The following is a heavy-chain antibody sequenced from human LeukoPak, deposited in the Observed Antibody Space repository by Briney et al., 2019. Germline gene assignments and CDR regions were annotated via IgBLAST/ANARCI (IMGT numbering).Heavy chain of an antibody. CDR2: IRYDDSKI. J-gene: IGHJ6*03. CDR1: GFTFRSYG. V-gene: IGHV3-30*02. CDR3: AKVSARGGAYYYYYMDV. D-gene: IGHD3-10*01. Sequence: TGGSLRLSCAASGFTFRSYGLHWVRQAPGKGLEWVAFIRYDDSKIYYADSVKGRFTISRDNSKNTLYLQMNSLRVEDTAVYYCAKVSARGGAYYYYYMDVWGKGTTVTISS.